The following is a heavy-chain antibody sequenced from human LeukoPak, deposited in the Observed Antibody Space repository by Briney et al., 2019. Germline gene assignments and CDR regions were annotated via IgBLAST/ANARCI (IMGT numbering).Heavy chain of an antibody. CDR2: INHSGST. J-gene: IGHJ4*02. Sequence: PSETLSLTCAVYGGSFSGYYWSWIRQPPGKGLEWIGEINHSGSTNYNPSLKSRVTISVDTSKNQFTLKLSSVTAADTAVYYCARRGILTGYRTLDYWGQGTLVTVSS. D-gene: IGHD3-9*01. V-gene: IGHV4-34*01. CDR1: GGSFSGYY. CDR3: ARRGILTGYRTLDY.